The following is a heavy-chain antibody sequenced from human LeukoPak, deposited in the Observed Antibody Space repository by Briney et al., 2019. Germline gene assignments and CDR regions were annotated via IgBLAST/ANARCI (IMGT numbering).Heavy chain of an antibody. CDR2: ISWDGSSA. D-gene: IGHD6-13*01. V-gene: IGHV3-43*01. CDR3: AKDVTSSSWNGYFDY. CDR1: GFTFEDYT. Sequence: GGSLRLSCAASGFTFEDYTMHWVRQAPGKGLEWVSLISWDGSSAYYVDSVRGRFTISRDNSKNSVYLQMNSLRTEDTAFYYCAKDVTSSSWNGYFDYWGQGTLVTVSS. J-gene: IGHJ4*02.